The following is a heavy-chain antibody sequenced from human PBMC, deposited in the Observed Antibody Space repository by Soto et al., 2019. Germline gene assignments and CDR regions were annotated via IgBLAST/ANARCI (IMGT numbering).Heavy chain of an antibody. J-gene: IGHJ4*02. CDR1: GGSISSYY. D-gene: IGHD5-18*01. V-gene: IGHV4-59*01. Sequence: PSETLSLTCTVSGGSISSYYWNWIRQPPGKGLEWIGYIYYSGSTNYNPSLKSRVTISVDTSKNQFSLKLSSVTAADTAVYYCASQIQLWQSIDYWGQGTLVTVSS. CDR2: IYYSGST. CDR3: ASQIQLWQSIDY.